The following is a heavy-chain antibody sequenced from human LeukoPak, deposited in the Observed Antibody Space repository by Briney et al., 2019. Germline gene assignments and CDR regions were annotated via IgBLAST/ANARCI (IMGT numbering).Heavy chain of an antibody. Sequence: ASVKVSCKASGYTFTSYDINWVRQATGQGLEWMGWMNPNRGNTGYAQKFQGRVTMTRNTSISTAYMELSSLRSEDTAVYYCARGAYYDSSGYYPRGAFDIWGQGTMVTVSS. V-gene: IGHV1-8*01. CDR1: GYTFTSYD. CDR3: ARGAYYDSSGYYPRGAFDI. CDR2: MNPNRGNT. D-gene: IGHD3-22*01. J-gene: IGHJ3*02.